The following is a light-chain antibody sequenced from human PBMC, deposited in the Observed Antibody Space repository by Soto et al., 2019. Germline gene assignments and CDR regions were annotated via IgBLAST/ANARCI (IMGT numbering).Light chain of an antibody. CDR2: GAS. Sequence: EIVLTQSPGTLSLSPEERATLSCRASQSVSSSYLAWYQQKPGQAPRLLIYGASSRATGIPDRFSGSGSGTDFTLTIRRLEPEDVAVYCCQQYGSSPLTFGGGTKVEIK. CDR3: QQYGSSPLT. J-gene: IGKJ4*01. CDR1: QSVSSSY. V-gene: IGKV3-20*01.